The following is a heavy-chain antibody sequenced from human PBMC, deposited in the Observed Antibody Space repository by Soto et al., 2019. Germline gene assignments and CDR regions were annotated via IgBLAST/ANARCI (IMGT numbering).Heavy chain of an antibody. CDR2: IYYSGST. V-gene: IGHV4-59*12. CDR1: GCSISSYY. CDR3: AKGLASEKVGS. Sequence: PSETLSLTCTVSGCSISSYYWSWIRQPQGKGLEWIGYIYYSGSTNYNPSLRGRATVSVDTSKNQFSLKLSSVTAADTAVYYCAKGLASEKVGSWGQGTLVTVSS. J-gene: IGHJ4*02. D-gene: IGHD3-9*01.